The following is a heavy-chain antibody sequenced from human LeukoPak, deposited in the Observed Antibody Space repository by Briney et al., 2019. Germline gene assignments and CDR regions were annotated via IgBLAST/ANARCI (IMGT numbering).Heavy chain of an antibody. J-gene: IGHJ6*02. CDR1: GSSISSSASY. CDR3: ERDKDGYYGMDV. CDR2: IYYSGGT. Sequence: SQTLSLTCTVSGSSISSSASYWSWIRQHPGEGLEWIGYIYYSGGTYYNPSLKSRVTMSVDTSKNQFLLNLSSLTSEDTAVYYCERDKDGYYGMDVWGQGTTVTVSS. V-gene: IGHV4-31*03.